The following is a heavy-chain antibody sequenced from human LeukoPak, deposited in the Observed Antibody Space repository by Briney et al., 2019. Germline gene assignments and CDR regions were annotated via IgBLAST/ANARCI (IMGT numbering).Heavy chain of an antibody. CDR2: IWYDGSNK. D-gene: IGHD6-13*01. Sequence: GGSLRLTCAASGFTFSSYGMHAVRQAPGKGLEWVAVIWYDGSNKYYADSVKGRFTISRDNSKNTLYLQMNSLRAEDTAVYYCARDSSSSWYWGDYWGQGTLVTVSS. CDR1: GFTFSSYG. J-gene: IGHJ4*02. V-gene: IGHV3-33*01. CDR3: ARDSSSSWYWGDY.